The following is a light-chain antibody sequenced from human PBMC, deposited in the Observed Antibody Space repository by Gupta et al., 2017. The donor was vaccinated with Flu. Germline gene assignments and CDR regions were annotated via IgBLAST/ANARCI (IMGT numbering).Light chain of an antibody. J-gene: IGLJ2*01. CDR1: ALPRHY. V-gene: IGLV3-25*02. CDR3: HSTENGCTDKLV. CDR2: IDI. Sequence: SYELTQPPSLSVSPGQTTKIPCSGDALPRHYAYCYRQKPGQAPVLLIYIDIKRPSGGTVRVSGSTSGTTGTVTITAVQAEEEAAYYCHSTENGCTDKLVFGGGTKVTVL.